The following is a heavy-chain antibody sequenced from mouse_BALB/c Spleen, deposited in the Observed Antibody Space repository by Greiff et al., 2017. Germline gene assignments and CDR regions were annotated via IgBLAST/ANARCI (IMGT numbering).Heavy chain of an antibody. V-gene: IGHV1-63*02. D-gene: IGHD3-2*01. Sequence: QVQLQQSGAELVRPGTSVKISCKASGYTFTNYWLGWVKQRPGHGLEWIGDIYPGGGYTNYNEKFKGKATLTADTSSSTAYMQLSSLTSEDSAVYFCARGDRSDYYAMDYWGQGTSVTVSS. CDR3: ARGDRSDYYAMDY. CDR2: IYPGGGYT. CDR1: GYTFTNYW. J-gene: IGHJ4*01.